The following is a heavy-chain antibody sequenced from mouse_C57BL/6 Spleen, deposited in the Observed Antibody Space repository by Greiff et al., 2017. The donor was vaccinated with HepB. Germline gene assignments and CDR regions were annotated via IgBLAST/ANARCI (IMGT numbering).Heavy chain of an antibody. CDR1: GFTFSDYG. Sequence: EVQGVESGGGLVKPGGSLKLSCAASGFTFSDYGMHWVRQAPEKGLEWVAYISSGSSTIYYADTVKGRFTISRDNAKNTLFLQMTSLRSEDTAMYYCARRGDYDGTWYFDVWGTGTTVTVSS. CDR2: ISSGSSTI. CDR3: ARRGDYDGTWYFDV. V-gene: IGHV5-17*01. D-gene: IGHD2-4*01. J-gene: IGHJ1*03.